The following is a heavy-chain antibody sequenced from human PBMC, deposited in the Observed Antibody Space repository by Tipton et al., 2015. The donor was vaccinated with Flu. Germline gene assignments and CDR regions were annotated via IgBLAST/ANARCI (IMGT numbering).Heavy chain of an antibody. D-gene: IGHD1-1*01. CDR3: AKGTRQARGEMLGFDI. CDR1: GFTLDDYV. J-gene: IGHJ3*02. CDR2: IRTKVYGGTT. V-gene: IGHV3-49*03. Sequence: SLRLSCTASGFTLDDYVVSWFRQAPGKGLEWVGFIRTKVYGGTTEYAASVKGRFTISRDDSKNTLYLQMDSLRAEDTAVYYCAKGTRQARGEMLGFDIWGQGTLVTVSS.